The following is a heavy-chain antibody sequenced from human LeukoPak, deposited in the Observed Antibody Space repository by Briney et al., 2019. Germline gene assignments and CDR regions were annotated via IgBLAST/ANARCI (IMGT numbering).Heavy chain of an antibody. J-gene: IGHJ5*02. CDR2: INPDSGDS. V-gene: IGHV1-2*02. CDR3: ARRSCDIPSCYTWFAP. D-gene: IGHD2-2*01. CDR1: GYTFNAYY. Sequence: ASVKVSCKASGYTFNAYYIHWVRQASGQGLEWVGWINPDSGDSKYAQKFQGRVTLTKDTSISTAYLELTRLTSDDTAVYYCARRSCDIPSCYTWFAPWGQGTPVTVSS.